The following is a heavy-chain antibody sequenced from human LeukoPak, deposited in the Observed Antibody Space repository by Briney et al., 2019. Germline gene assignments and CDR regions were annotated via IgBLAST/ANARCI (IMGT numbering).Heavy chain of an antibody. Sequence: SETLSLTCTVSGGSISSYYWSWIRQPPGKGLEWIGYIYYSGSTNYNPSLKSRVTISVDTSKNQFSLKLSSVTAAGTAVYYCARGDIVATIPYYFDYWGQGTLVTVSS. CDR3: ARGDIVATIPYYFDY. CDR1: GGSISSYY. V-gene: IGHV4-59*01. CDR2: IYYSGST. D-gene: IGHD5-12*01. J-gene: IGHJ4*02.